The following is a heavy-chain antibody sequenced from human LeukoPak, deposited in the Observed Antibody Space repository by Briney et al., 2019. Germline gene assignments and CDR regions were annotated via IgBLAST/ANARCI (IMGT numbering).Heavy chain of an antibody. CDR2: ISAYNGNT. D-gene: IGHD3-9*01. V-gene: IGHV1-18*01. J-gene: IGHJ5*02. CDR1: GYTFTSYG. CDR3: ARVDLRYFDWLLYPNWFDP. Sequence: GASVKVSCKASGYTFTSYGISWVRQAPGQGLEWMGWISAYNGNTNYAQKLQGRVTMTTDTSTSTAYMELRSLRSDDTAAYYCARVDLRYFDWLLYPNWFDPWGQGTLVTVSS.